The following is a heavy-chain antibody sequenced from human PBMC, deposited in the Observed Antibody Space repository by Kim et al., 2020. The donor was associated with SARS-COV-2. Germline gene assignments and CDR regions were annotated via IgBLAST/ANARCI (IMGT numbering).Heavy chain of an antibody. CDR1: GFSLTTTGVG. CDR3: AQEGTYYDRRGYFLGY. CDR2: IYWDDDK. V-gene: IGHV2-5*02. J-gene: IGHJ4*02. Sequence: SGPTLVKPTQTLTLTCTFSGFSLTTTGVGVGWVRQPPGKALEWLALIYWDDDKRYSPSLKSRLSITKDTSKYQVVLRMTNMDPADTATYYCAQEGTYYDRRGYFLGYWGQGILVTVSS. D-gene: IGHD3-22*01.